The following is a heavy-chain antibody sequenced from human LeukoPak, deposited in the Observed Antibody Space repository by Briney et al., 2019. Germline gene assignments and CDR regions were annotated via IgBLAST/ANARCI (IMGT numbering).Heavy chain of an antibody. CDR1: GFTFSSYS. D-gene: IGHD5-12*01. CDR2: ISSSSSYI. V-gene: IGHV3-21*01. Sequence: GGSLRLSCAPSGFTFSSYSMNWVRQAPGRGLEWVSYISSSSSYIYYADSVKGRFTISRDNAKNSLYLQMNSLRAEDTAVYYCVYSGYDSNFDYWGQGTLVTVSS. CDR3: VYSGYDSNFDY. J-gene: IGHJ4*02.